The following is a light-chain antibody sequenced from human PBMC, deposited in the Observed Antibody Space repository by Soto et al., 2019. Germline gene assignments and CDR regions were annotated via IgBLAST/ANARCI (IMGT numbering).Light chain of an antibody. CDR1: QIVISN. Sequence: IVRRQSPATLSVSPGERATLSCMAGQIVISNFAWYQQKPGQAPRLLIYGASTRATGIPARFSGSGSGTEFTPTISSLQSEDFAVYYCQQYNNWPPWTFGQGTKVDIK. CDR3: QQYNNWPPWT. CDR2: GAS. J-gene: IGKJ1*01. V-gene: IGKV3-15*01.